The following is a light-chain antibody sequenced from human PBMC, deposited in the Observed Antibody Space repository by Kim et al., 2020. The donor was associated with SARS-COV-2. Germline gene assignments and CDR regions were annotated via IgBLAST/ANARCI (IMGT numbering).Light chain of an antibody. Sequence: QRVTIACTWSSSNIGTGDDVHWYQQLPGTAHKLLIYANTNRPSGVPDRFSASKSGTSASLAITGLQAEGEADYYCQSYDSSLSGSVFGGGTQLTDL. V-gene: IGLV1-40*01. CDR1: SSNIGTGDD. CDR3: QSYDSSLSGSV. J-gene: IGLJ2*01. CDR2: ANT.